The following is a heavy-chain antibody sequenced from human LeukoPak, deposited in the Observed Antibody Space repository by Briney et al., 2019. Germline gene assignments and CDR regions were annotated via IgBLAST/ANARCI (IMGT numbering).Heavy chain of an antibody. CDR1: GLTFYDQA. D-gene: IGHD3-10*01. J-gene: IGHJ3*01. CDR3: ATQTKYYSASAGSYWGAFDL. CDR2: SGNDGST. Sequence: GGSLRLSCAASGLTFYDQAMHWVRQGPGTGLEWVALSGNDGSTYYADSVRGRFTISRDCKNSLYLEMDSLRIEDTAFYYCATQTKYYSASAGSYWGAFDLWGQGTMVTVSS. V-gene: IGHV3-43*02.